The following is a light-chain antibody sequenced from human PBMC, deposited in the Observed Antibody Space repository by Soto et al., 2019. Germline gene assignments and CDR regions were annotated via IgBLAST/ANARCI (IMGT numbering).Light chain of an antibody. CDR3: QQSNNWPKT. CDR2: DAS. J-gene: IGKJ1*01. Sequence: EIVMTQSPATLSVSPGETVTLSCRASQSVNSNLAWYQQKPGQAPRLLISDASTRAAGLPARFSGSGSGTEFTVTISSLQSEDFAVYFCQQSNNWPKTFGQGTKVEIK. CDR1: QSVNSN. V-gene: IGKV3-15*01.